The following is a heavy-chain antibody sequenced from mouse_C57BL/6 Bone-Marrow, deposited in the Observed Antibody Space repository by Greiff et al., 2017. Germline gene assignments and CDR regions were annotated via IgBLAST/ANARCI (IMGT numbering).Heavy chain of an antibody. CDR2: INPYNGGT. D-gene: IGHD4-1*01. CDR1: GYTFTDYY. V-gene: IGHV1-19*01. J-gene: IGHJ3*01. Sequence: VQLQQSGPVLVKPGASVKMSCKASGYTFTDYYINWVKQSPGKSLEWIGVINPYNGGTGYTQKFKGKATLTVDKSSSTAYLELNSLTSEDSAVYYCATLLGPGGQGTLLTVSA. CDR3: ATLLGP.